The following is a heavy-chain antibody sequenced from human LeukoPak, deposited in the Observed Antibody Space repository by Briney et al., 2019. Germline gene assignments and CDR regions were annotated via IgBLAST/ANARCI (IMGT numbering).Heavy chain of an antibody. CDR2: IYYSGST. V-gene: IGHV4-59*08. D-gene: IGHD4-17*01. CDR1: GGSISSYY. J-gene: IGHJ4*02. Sequence: SQTLSLTCTVSGGSISSYYWSWIRQPPGKGLEWIGYIYYSGSTNYNPSLKSRVTISVDTSKNQFSLKLSSVTAADTAVYYCARGACGDFDYWGQGTLVTVSS. CDR3: ARGACGDFDY.